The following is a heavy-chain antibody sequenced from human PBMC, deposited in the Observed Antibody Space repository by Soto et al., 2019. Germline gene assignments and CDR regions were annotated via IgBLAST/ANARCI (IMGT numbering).Heavy chain of an antibody. CDR2: IWYDGSNK. CDR3: ARDGYRLSDYYYYYYMDV. V-gene: IGHV3-33*01. CDR1: GFTFSSYG. D-gene: IGHD3-16*02. Sequence: QVQLVESGGGVVQPGMSLRLSCAASGFTFSSYGMHWVRQAPGKGLEWVAVIWYDGSNKYYADSVKGRFTISRDNSKNTLYLQMNSLRAEDTAVYYCARDGYRLSDYYYYYYMDVWGKGTTVTVSS. J-gene: IGHJ6*03.